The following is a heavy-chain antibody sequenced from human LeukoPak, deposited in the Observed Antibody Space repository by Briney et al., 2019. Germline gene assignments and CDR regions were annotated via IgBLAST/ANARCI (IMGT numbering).Heavy chain of an antibody. Sequence: SGTLSLTCTVSGGSISGYSWSWIRQPPGKGLEWIGSVFDTGSTNCNPSLKTRVTISLDTSQNQFSLRLSSVTAADTAVYYCASRGRGELHFDYWGQGILLTVSS. J-gene: IGHJ4*02. V-gene: IGHV4-59*01. CDR2: VFDTGST. CDR3: ASRGRGELHFDY. CDR1: GGSISGYS. D-gene: IGHD3-16*01.